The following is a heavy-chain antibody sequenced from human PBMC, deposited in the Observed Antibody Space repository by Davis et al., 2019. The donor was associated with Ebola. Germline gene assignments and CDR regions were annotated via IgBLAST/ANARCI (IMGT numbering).Heavy chain of an antibody. J-gene: IGHJ6*02. Sequence: PGGSLRLSCAASGFTFSSYSMNWVRQPPGKGLEWVSSISSSSSYIYYADSVKGRFTISRDNAKNSLYLQMNSLRAEDTAVYYCARDRVRIAASYYYYYGMDVWGQGTTVTVSS. CDR3: ARDRVRIAASYYYYYGMDV. CDR2: ISSSSSYI. V-gene: IGHV3-21*01. D-gene: IGHD6-6*01. CDR1: GFTFSSYS.